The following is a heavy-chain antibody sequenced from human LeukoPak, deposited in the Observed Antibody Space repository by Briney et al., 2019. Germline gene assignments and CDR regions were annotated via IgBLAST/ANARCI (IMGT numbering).Heavy chain of an antibody. D-gene: IGHD3/OR15-3a*01. J-gene: IGHJ4*02. CDR1: GFTFSSYS. CDR2: ISSTSRYI. CDR3: TRAVAADDFSPGY. V-gene: IGHV3-21*01. Sequence: PGGSLRLSCVASGFTFSSYSMNWVRQAPGKGLEWVSCISSTSRYIYYADSAKGRFTISRDNAKNTMYLQMNSLRAEDTAVYYCTRAVAADDFSPGYWGQGTLVTVSS.